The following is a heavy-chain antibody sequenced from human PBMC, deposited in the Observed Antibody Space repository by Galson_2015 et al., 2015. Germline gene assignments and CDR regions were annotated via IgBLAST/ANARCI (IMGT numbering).Heavy chain of an antibody. CDR1: GFTFSSYA. CDR3: ARDVYETSYFDY. D-gene: IGHD5/OR15-5a*01. V-gene: IGHV3-30-3*01. CDR2: ISYDESNK. Sequence: SLRLSCAASGFTFSSYAMHWVRQAPGKGLEWVAVISYDESNKYYADSVKGRITISRDNSKNTPYLQMNSLRGEDTALYYCARDVYETSYFDYWGQGTLVTVSS. J-gene: IGHJ4*02.